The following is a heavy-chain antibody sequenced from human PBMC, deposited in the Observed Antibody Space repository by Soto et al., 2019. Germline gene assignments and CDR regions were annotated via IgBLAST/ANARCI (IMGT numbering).Heavy chain of an antibody. CDR3: ARAETYGIHYFDY. CDR1: GGSVSSGRYY. Sequence: SETLSLTCTVSGGSVSSGRYYWSWIRQPPGKGLEWIGYIYYSGSTKYNPSLKSRVTISVDTSKNQFSLRLKSVTAADTAVYYCARAETYGIHYFDYWGQGSLVTVSS. D-gene: IGHD2-8*01. CDR2: IYYSGST. J-gene: IGHJ4*02. V-gene: IGHV4-61*01.